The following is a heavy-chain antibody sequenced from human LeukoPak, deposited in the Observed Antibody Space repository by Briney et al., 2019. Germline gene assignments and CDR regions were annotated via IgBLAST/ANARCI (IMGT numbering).Heavy chain of an antibody. CDR3: ATYYESRGYRLDY. D-gene: IGHD3-22*01. J-gene: IGHJ4*02. Sequence: SGTLSLTCAVSGGSISRSNWWSWVRQPPGKGLEWIGETIHSGSTNYNPPLKSRVTMSIDNSKNQFSLELISVTATDTAVYYCATYYESRGYRLDYWGQGTLVTVSS. CDR1: GGSISRSNW. CDR2: TIHSGST. V-gene: IGHV4-4*02.